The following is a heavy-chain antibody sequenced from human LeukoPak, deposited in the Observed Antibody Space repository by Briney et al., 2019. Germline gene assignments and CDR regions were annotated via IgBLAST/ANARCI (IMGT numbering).Heavy chain of an antibody. CDR2: ISSSSTI. V-gene: IGHV3-48*02. CDR1: GFTFSSYS. J-gene: IGHJ4*02. Sequence: PGGSLRLSCAASGFTFSSYSMNWVRQAPGKGLEWVSYISSSSTIYYADSVKGRFTISRDNAKNSLYLQMNSLRDEDTAVYYCARDPPTVTTDYWGQGTLVTVSS. CDR3: ARDPPTVTTDY. D-gene: IGHD4-17*01.